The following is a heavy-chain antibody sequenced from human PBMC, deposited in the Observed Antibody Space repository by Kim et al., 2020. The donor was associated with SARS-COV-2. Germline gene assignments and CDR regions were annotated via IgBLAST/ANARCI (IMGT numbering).Heavy chain of an antibody. CDR2: IWYDGSNK. CDR3: AKDSVAGTEYFQH. CDR1: GFTFSSYG. Sequence: GGSLRLSCAASGFTFSSYGMHWVRQAPDKGLEWVAVIWYDGSNKYYADSVKGRFTISRDNSKNTLYLQMNSLRAEDTAVYYCAKDSVAGTEYFQHWGQGT. D-gene: IGHD6-19*01. V-gene: IGHV3-33*06. J-gene: IGHJ1*01.